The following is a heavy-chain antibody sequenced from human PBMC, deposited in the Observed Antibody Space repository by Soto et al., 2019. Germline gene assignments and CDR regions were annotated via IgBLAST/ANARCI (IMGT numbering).Heavy chain of an antibody. J-gene: IGHJ3*01. Sequence: QAQLLQSGAEMKKPGASVKVSCKASGYTFINYFIHWVRQAPGQGLEWIGIVHPSRGTADYAQQFKGRVTLATAMSTRTVYMDMSNLRSEDTAVYYCARPLRGNTVDLWGQGTTVIVSS. CDR3: ARPLRGNTVDL. V-gene: IGHV1-46*01. D-gene: IGHD2-8*02. CDR1: GYTFINYF. CDR2: VHPSRGTA.